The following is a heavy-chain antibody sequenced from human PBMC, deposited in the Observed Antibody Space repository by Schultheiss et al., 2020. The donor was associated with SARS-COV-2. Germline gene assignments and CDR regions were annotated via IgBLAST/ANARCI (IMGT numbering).Heavy chain of an antibody. CDR2: ISGSGGST. CDR1: GFTFSSYA. V-gene: IGHV3-23*01. Sequence: GGSLRLSCAASGFTFSSYAMSWVRQAPGKGLEWVSAISGSGGSTYYADSVKGRFTISRDNAKNSLYLQMNSLRAEDTAVYYCARESRGISFDYWGQGTLVTVSS. CDR3: ARESRGISFDY. J-gene: IGHJ4*02. D-gene: IGHD3-16*01.